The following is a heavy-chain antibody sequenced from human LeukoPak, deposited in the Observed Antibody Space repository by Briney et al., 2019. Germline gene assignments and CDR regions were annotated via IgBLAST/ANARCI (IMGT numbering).Heavy chain of an antibody. CDR1: GYTFTGYY. V-gene: IGHV1-2*02. CDR2: INPNSGGT. Sequence: ASVKVSCKASGYTFTGYYMHWVRQAPGQGLEWMGWINPNSGGTNYAQKFQGRVTMTRDTSISTAYMELSRLRSDDTAVYYCARDALVSGYGYSREPPRGDYWGQGTLVTVSS. D-gene: IGHD5-18*01. CDR3: ARDALVSGYGYSREPPRGDY. J-gene: IGHJ4*02.